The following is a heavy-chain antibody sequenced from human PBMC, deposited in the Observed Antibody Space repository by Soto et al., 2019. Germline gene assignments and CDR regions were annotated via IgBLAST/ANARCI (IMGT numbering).Heavy chain of an antibody. Sequence: EMQLLDSGGGLQQPGGSLRLSCAASGFTFNNFAMGWVRQAPGKGLAWISAVTGRSRNTYYADSVKGRFTIYRNNFENTLYLQMDALRVEDTAVYYFAKMTPYGENYLDAFDVWGRLTMVTVAS. CDR1: GFTFNNFA. D-gene: IGHD4-17*01. J-gene: IGHJ3*01. CDR3: AKMTPYGENYLDAFDV. V-gene: IGHV3-23*01. CDR2: VTGRSRNT.